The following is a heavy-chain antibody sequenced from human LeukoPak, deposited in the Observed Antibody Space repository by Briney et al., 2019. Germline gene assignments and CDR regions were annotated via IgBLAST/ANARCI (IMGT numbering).Heavy chain of an antibody. Sequence: GGSLRLSCEASGFTFSIYDMYWVRQAPGKGLECVASISRNSGDYTLYAASVKGRFTISRDNSRSTLYLQMNSLRAEDTAVYYCAKGYYSSGRLGAFDIWGQGTMVTVSS. CDR2: ISRNSGDYT. D-gene: IGHD4-11*01. J-gene: IGHJ3*02. CDR3: AKGYYSSGRLGAFDI. CDR1: GFTFSIYD. V-gene: IGHV3-23*01.